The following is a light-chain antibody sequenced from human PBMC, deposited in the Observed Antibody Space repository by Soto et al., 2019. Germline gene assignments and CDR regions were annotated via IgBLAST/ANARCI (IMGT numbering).Light chain of an antibody. Sequence: QSVLTQPPSVSGAPGKRGTISCTGSSSNIGAGYDVHWYQQLPGTAPNLLIYGNSNRPSGVPDRFSGSKSGTSASLDSTGLQAEDEADYYCQSCDSSWSVRFGGGTKLTVL. CDR2: GNS. V-gene: IGLV1-40*01. J-gene: IGLJ2*01. CDR3: QSCDSSWSVR. CDR1: SSNIGAGYD.